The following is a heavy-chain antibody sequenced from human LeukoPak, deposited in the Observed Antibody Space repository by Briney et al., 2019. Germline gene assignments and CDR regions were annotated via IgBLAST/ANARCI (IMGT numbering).Heavy chain of an antibody. J-gene: IGHJ4*02. CDR1: KFTFSNYG. CDR2: IWYDGSNK. D-gene: IGHD6-19*01. Sequence: GGSLRLSCTASKFTFSNYGMQWVRQAPGKGLEWVAVIWYDGSNKYYADSVKGRFTISRDNSKNTLYLQMNSLRAEDTAVYYCARDREQWLAYFDYWGQGTLVTVSS. CDR3: ARDREQWLAYFDY. V-gene: IGHV3-33*08.